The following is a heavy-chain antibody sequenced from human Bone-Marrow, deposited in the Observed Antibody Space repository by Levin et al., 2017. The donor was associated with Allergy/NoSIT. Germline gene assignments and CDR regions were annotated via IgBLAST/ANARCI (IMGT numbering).Heavy chain of an antibody. CDR3: AREAGIIGTTDKWFDP. Sequence: PAASVKVSCKASGSSFSNYGLSWVRQAPGRGLEWMGSIMPMSGAADNAQKYQDRITLTADEATNTVYMELTRLTYEDTAVYFCAREAGIIGTTDKWFDPWGQGTLVSVSS. CDR1: GSSFSNYG. V-gene: IGHV1-69*13. D-gene: IGHD1-14*01. J-gene: IGHJ5*02. CDR2: IMPMSGAA.